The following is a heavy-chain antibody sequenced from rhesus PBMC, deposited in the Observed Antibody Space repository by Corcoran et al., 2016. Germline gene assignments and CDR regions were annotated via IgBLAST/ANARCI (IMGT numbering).Heavy chain of an antibody. Sequence: VQLQESGPGLVKPSETLSLTCAVSGYSISSGYGGSWISQPHGKGLEWIGLIGCSSGSTNYNPARKSRVTMSKDTSKNQCSLKRSYVTAADTAVYYCARESVVVSVYFEFWGQGALVTVSA. V-gene: IGHV4-127*01. J-gene: IGHJ1*01. CDR3: ARESVVVSVYFEF. D-gene: IGHD2-27*01. CDR2: IGCSSGST. CDR1: GYSISSGYG.